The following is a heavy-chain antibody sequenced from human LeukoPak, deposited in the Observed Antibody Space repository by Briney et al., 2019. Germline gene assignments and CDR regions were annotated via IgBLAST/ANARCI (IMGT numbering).Heavy chain of an antibody. Sequence: KPSETLSLTCAVSGYSISTGYYWGWIRQPPGKGLEWIGSIFHSGITYYSPSLESRVTISVDTSKNQFSLKLSSVTAADTAVYYCARLRERTFDPWGQGILVTVSS. CDR3: ARLRERTFDP. CDR2: IFHSGIT. V-gene: IGHV4-38-2*01. J-gene: IGHJ5*02. CDR1: GYSISTGYY. D-gene: IGHD1-1*01.